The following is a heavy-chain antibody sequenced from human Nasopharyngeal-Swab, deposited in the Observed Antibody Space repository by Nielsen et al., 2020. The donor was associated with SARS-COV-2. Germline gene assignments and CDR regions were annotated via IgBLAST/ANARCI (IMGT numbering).Heavy chain of an antibody. V-gene: IGHV1-18*01. CDR3: ARDPYSSSLPALYYYYYGMDV. D-gene: IGHD6-13*01. CDR1: GYTFNSYG. J-gene: IGHJ6*02. CDR2: ISAYNGNT. Sequence: ASVKVSCKASGYTFNSYGISWVRHAPGQGLEWMGWISAYNGNTNYVQKIQGRVTMTTYTSTSTAYMELRSLRSDDTALYYCARDPYSSSLPALYYYYYGMDVWGQGTTVTVSS.